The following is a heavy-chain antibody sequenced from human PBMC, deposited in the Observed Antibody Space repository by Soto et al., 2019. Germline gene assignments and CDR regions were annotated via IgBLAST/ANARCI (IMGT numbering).Heavy chain of an antibody. J-gene: IGHJ6*02. Sequence: LSLTCTVSGDSISSYFWSWIRQPPGKGLEWIGCVYHSGSTNYSPSLKRRVSISVDTSKNQFSLRLTSVTAADTAVYYCARTYNISYSHYPVYYGQYVSGQGTTDPVS. CDR3: ARTYNISYSHYPVYYGQYV. CDR2: VYHSGST. V-gene: IGHV4-59*01. CDR1: GDSISSYF. D-gene: IGHD3-10*01.